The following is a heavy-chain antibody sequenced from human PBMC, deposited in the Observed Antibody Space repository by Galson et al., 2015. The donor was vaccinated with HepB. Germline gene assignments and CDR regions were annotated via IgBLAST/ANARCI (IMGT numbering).Heavy chain of an antibody. CDR2: FDPEDGET. CDR1: GYTLTELS. CDR3: ATAVGNSWGVANWFDP. J-gene: IGHJ5*02. Sequence: SVKVSCKVSGYTLTELSMHWVRQAPGKGLEWMGGFDPEDGETIYAQKFQGRVTMTEDTSTDTAYMELSSLRSEDTAVYYCATAVGNSWGVANWFDPWGQGTLVTVSS. V-gene: IGHV1-24*01. D-gene: IGHD6-13*01.